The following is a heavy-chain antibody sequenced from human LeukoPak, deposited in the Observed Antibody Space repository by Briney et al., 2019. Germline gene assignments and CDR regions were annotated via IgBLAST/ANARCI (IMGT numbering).Heavy chain of an antibody. J-gene: IGHJ4*02. CDR1: GLPFSDFS. CDR3: AKQSYARSLGE. CDR2: TNSGGTST. Sequence: GGSLRLSCATSGLPFSDFSMSWVRQAPGKGLEWISTTNSGGTSTYYAESVKGRFTISRDNSKNTLYLQLSSLRVEDTAVYYCAKQSYARSLGEGGPGTLVSVSS. D-gene: IGHD2-8*01. V-gene: IGHV3-23*01.